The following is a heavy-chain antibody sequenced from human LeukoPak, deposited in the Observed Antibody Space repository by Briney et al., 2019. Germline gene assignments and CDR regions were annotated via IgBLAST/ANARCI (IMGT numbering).Heavy chain of an antibody. J-gene: IGHJ3*02. V-gene: IGHV3-30-3*01. CDR3: ARSAGDPHAFDI. CDR2: ISYDGSNK. Sequence: GGSLRLSCATSGFTFSSHAMHWVRQAPGKGLEWVAVISYDGSNKYYADSVKGRFTISRDNSKNTLYLQMNSLRAEDTAVYYCARSAGDPHAFDIWGQGSMVTVSS. CDR1: GFTFSSHA. D-gene: IGHD4-17*01.